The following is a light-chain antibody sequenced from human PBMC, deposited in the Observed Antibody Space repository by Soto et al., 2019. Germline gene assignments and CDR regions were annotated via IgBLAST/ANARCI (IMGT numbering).Light chain of an antibody. CDR3: QQYNSYVWT. CDR1: QSISIW. Sequence: DIQMTQSPSTLSASVGDRVTITCRASQSISIWLAWYQQKPGKAPKLLIYKASTLESGVPSRFSGSGSGTEFTRTISSLQPDDFATYYCQQYNSYVWTFGQGTKVEIK. CDR2: KAS. V-gene: IGKV1-5*03. J-gene: IGKJ1*01.